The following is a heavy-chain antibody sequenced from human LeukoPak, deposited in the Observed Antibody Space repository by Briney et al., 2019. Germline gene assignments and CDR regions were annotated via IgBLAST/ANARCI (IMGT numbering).Heavy chain of an antibody. CDR2: IYHSGST. Sequence: TGGSLRLSCAASGFTFSSYAMSWVRQAPGKGLEWIGEIYHSGSTNYNPSLKSRVTISVDKSKNQFSLKLSSVTAADTAVYYCARRYFDWLLDYWGQGTLVTVSS. D-gene: IGHD3-9*01. V-gene: IGHV4-4*02. CDR3: ARRYFDWLLDY. J-gene: IGHJ4*02. CDR1: GFTFSSYAM.